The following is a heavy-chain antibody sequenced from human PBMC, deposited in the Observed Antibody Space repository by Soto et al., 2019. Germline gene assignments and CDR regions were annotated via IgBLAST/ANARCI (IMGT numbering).Heavy chain of an antibody. D-gene: IGHD6-13*01. V-gene: IGHV2-70*01. Sequence: VSGPTLVNPTQTLTLTCTFSGFSLSTSGMCVSWIRQPPGKALEWLALLDWDDDKYYSTSLKTRLTISKDTSKNQVVLTMTNMDPVDTSTYYCARIQKYSSSLPYYYYGMDVWGQGTTVTVS. CDR3: ARIQKYSSSLPYYYYGMDV. CDR1: GFSLSTSGMC. J-gene: IGHJ6*02. CDR2: LDWDDDK.